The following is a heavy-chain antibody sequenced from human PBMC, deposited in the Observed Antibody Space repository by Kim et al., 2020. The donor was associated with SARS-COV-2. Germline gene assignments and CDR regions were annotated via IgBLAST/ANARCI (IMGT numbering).Heavy chain of an antibody. D-gene: IGHD2-2*01. J-gene: IGHJ4*02. CDR3: ASVGGGSTSSVDY. Sequence: SETLSLTCAVYGGSFSGYYWSWIRQPPGKGLEWIGEINHSGSTNYNPSLKSRVTISVDTSKNQFSLKLSSVTAADTAVYYCASVGGGSTSSVDYWGQGTLVTVSS. CDR1: GGSFSGYY. CDR2: INHSGST. V-gene: IGHV4-34*01.